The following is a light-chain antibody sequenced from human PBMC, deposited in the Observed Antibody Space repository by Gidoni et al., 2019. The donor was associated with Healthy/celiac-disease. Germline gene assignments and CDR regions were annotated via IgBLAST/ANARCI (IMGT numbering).Light chain of an antibody. CDR1: NIGSKS. J-gene: IGLJ1*01. Sequence: SYVLTQPPSVSVAPGKTARITGGGNNIGSKSGHWYQQKPGQAPVLVIYYDSDRPSGIPERFSGANSGNTATLTISRVEAGDEADYYCQVWDSSSDLRVFGTGTKVTVL. CDR3: QVWDSSSDLRV. CDR2: YDS. V-gene: IGLV3-21*04.